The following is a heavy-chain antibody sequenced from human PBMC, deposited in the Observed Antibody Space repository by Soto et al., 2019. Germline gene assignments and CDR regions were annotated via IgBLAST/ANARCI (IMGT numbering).Heavy chain of an antibody. J-gene: IGHJ6*02. D-gene: IGHD3-3*01. CDR1: GFTFSSYT. V-gene: IGHV3-23*01. CDR3: AKDRGGRAIFGVVIIDGMDV. CDR2: ITSSGGTT. Sequence: EVQLLESGGGLVPPGGSLRLSCAASGFTFSSYTMNWVRQAPGKGLEWVSAITSSGGTTYYADSVKGRFTLSRDNSENTLYLQMNSLRAEDTAEYYCAKDRGGRAIFGVVIIDGMDVWGQGTTVTVSS.